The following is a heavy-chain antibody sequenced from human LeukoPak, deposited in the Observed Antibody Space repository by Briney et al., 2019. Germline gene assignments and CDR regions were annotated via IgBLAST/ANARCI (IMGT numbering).Heavy chain of an antibody. CDR2: IYYSEST. D-gene: IGHD3-22*01. V-gene: IGHV4-59*01. CDR3: ARDGGYYYDSSAYYYYYGMDV. J-gene: IGHJ6*02. Sequence: PSETLSLTCTVSGGSISSYYWSWIRQPPGKGLEWIGYIYYSESTNYNPSLKSRVTISVDTSKNQFSLKLSSVTAADTAVYYCARDGGYYYDSSAYYYYYGMDVWGQGTTVTVSS. CDR1: GGSISSYY.